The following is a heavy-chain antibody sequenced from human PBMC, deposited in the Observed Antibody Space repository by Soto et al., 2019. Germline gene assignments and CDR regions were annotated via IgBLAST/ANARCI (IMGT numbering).Heavy chain of an antibody. CDR3: ARLRVRYFDWLAGDYYYYGMDV. V-gene: IGHV5-10-1*03. CDR2: IDPSDSYT. J-gene: IGHJ6*02. CDR1: GYSFTSYW. D-gene: IGHD3-9*01. Sequence: EVQLVPSGAEVKKPGESLRISCKGSGYSFTSYWISWVRQMPGKGLEWMGRIDPSDSYTNYSPSFQGHVTISADKFISTAYLQWSSLKASDTAMYYCARLRVRYFDWLAGDYYYYGMDVWGQGTTVTVSS.